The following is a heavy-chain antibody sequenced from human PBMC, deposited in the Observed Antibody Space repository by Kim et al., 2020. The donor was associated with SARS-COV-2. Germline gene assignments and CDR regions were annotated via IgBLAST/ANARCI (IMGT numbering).Heavy chain of an antibody. V-gene: IGHV3-33*06. CDR2: DGSNK. Sequence: DGSNKYNADSVKGRFTISRDNSKTTLYLQMNSLRAEDTAVYYCAKGDIDYWGQGTLVTVSS. J-gene: IGHJ4*02. CDR3: AKGDIDY.